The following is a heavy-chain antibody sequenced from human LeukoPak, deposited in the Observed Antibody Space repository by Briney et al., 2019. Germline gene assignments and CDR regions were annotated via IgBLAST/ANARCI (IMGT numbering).Heavy chain of an antibody. V-gene: IGHV3-74*01. Sequence: GGSLRLSCAASGFTFSSYWMHWVRQAPGKGLVWVSRINSDGSSTTYADSVKGRFTISRDNAKNTLYLQMNSLRAEDTAVYYSARDRNWNFLPEFDPWGQGTLVTVSS. CDR3: ARDRNWNFLPEFDP. CDR2: INSDGSST. J-gene: IGHJ5*02. D-gene: IGHD1-7*01. CDR1: GFTFSSYW.